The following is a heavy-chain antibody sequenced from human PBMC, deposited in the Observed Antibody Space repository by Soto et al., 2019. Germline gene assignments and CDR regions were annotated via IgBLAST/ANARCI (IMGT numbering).Heavy chain of an antibody. V-gene: IGHV3-23*01. CDR1: GSTFAHQA. D-gene: IGHD3-3*01. CDR3: AKAGYYDFWSGYPDWFGP. Sequence: GGSLRLSCAASGSTFAHQAMSWVRQAPGTGLEWVSAVSGSGGGTYYADSVKGRFTISRDNSKNTLYLQMNSLRAEDTAVYYRAKAGYYDFWSGYPDWFGPWGQGTLVTVSS. J-gene: IGHJ5*02. CDR2: VSGSGGGT.